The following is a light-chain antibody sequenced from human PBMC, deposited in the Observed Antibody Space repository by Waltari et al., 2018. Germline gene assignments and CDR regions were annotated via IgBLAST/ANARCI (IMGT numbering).Light chain of an antibody. CDR2: GAA. CDR1: RSVGTN. J-gene: IGKJ1*01. V-gene: IGKV3-15*01. CDR3: QQYNGWRT. Sequence: IPLTQSPATLSASPGERATLSCRASRSVGTNLAWYQQKRGQAPRLLIYGAAFRATGTPDRFTGSGSGTDFTLTISSRQSEDFARYFCQQYNGWRTFGQGTTVDMK.